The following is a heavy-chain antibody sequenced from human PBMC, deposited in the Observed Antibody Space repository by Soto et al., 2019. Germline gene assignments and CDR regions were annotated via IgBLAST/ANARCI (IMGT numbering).Heavy chain of an antibody. D-gene: IGHD3-16*01. CDR2: ISYDGSNK. V-gene: IGHV3-30-3*01. J-gene: IGHJ4*02. CDR1: GFTFSSYA. CDR3: ARGDRFGETLPLEV. Sequence: GRSLRLSCAASGFTFSSYAMHWVRQAPGKGLEWVAVISYDGSNKYYADSVKGRFTISRDNSKNTLYLQMNSLRAEDTAVYYCARGDRFGETLPLEVWGQGTLVTVSS.